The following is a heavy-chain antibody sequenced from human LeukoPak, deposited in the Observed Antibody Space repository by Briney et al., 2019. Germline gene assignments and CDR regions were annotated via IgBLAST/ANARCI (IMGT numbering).Heavy chain of an antibody. Sequence: SETLSLTCAVYGGSFSGYYWSWIRQPPGKGLEWIGEINHSGSTNYNPSLKSRVTISVDTSKNQFSLKLSSVTAADTAVYYCARPYLSSSWYWDWFDPWGQGTLVTVSS. CDR2: INHSGST. V-gene: IGHV4-34*01. CDR1: GGSFSGYY. CDR3: ARPYLSSSWYWDWFDP. J-gene: IGHJ5*02. D-gene: IGHD6-13*01.